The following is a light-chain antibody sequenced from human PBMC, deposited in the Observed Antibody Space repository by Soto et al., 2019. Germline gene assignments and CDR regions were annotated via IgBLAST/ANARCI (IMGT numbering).Light chain of an antibody. Sequence: EIVLTQSPATLSLSPGERATLSCRASQSVSSYLAWYQQKPGQAPRLLIYDASNRATGIPARFSGSGSGTDFALTISSREPEHFAVYYCKQRSNWPPKFTFGPGTKVDIK. CDR1: QSVSSY. CDR3: KQRSNWPPKFT. V-gene: IGKV3-11*01. J-gene: IGKJ3*01. CDR2: DAS.